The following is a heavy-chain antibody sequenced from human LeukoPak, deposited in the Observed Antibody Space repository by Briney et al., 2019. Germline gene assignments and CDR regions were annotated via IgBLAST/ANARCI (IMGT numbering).Heavy chain of an antibody. Sequence: ASVKVSCKASGYTFTSYYMHWVRQAPGQGLEWMGIINPSGGSTSYAQKFQGRVTITADESTSTAYMELSSLRSEDTAVYYCARDTDNWNDGNWFDPWGQGTLVTVSS. V-gene: IGHV1-46*01. D-gene: IGHD1-1*01. CDR1: GYTFTSYY. CDR2: INPSGGST. CDR3: ARDTDNWNDGNWFDP. J-gene: IGHJ5*02.